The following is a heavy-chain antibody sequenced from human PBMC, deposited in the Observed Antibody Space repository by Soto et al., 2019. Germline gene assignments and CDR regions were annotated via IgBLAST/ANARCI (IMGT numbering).Heavy chain of an antibody. CDR1: GGSISSYY. CDR3: ARETSSGWYPLDGMDV. CDR2: IYYSGST. Sequence: SETLSLTCTVSGGSISSYYWSWIRQPPGKGLGWIGYIYYSGSTNYNPSLKSRVTISVDTSKNQFSLKLSSVTAADTAVYYCARETSSGWYPLDGMDVWGQGTTVTVSS. D-gene: IGHD6-19*01. V-gene: IGHV4-59*01. J-gene: IGHJ6*02.